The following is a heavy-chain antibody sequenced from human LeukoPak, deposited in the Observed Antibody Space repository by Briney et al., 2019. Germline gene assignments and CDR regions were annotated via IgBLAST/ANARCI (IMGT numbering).Heavy chain of an antibody. CDR2: INPNSGGT. CDR3: ARISRVGATGHYSYSMDV. Sequence: RASVKVSCKASGNTSTGYYMHWVRQAPGQGLEWMGWINPNSGGTNYAQKFQGRVTMTRDTSISTAYMELSRLRSDDTAVYYCARISRVGATGHYSYSMDVWGKGTTVTVSS. D-gene: IGHD1-26*01. J-gene: IGHJ6*03. V-gene: IGHV1-2*02. CDR1: GNTSTGYY.